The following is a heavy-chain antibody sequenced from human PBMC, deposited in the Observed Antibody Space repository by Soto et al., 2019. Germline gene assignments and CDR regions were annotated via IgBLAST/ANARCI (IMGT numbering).Heavy chain of an antibody. Sequence: PGGSLRLSCVGSGFTFSGYSMAWVRQAPGRGLEWVASISSRSTNTDYADSVKGRFTISRDNAKNLVSLQMSSLRGEDTALYYCAKLTEPGYSSIWYYFEYWGQGTPVTVSS. J-gene: IGHJ4*02. V-gene: IGHV3-21*06. D-gene: IGHD6-19*01. CDR2: ISSRSTNT. CDR3: AKLTEPGYSSIWYYFEY. CDR1: GFTFSGYS.